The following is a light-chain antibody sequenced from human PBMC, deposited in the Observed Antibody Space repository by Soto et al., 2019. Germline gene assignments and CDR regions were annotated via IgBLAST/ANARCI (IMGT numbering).Light chain of an antibody. CDR3: SSYAGDNTYV. J-gene: IGLJ1*01. Sequence: QSVLTQPPSASGSPGQSVTISCSGTDRDVGKYNYVSWYQQHPGTAPKVLIYEVRKRPSGVPDRFSASKTGNTASPTVSGLQDDDEADYYCSSYAGDNTYVFRSGTKVTVL. CDR2: EVR. V-gene: IGLV2-8*01. CDR1: DRDVGKYNY.